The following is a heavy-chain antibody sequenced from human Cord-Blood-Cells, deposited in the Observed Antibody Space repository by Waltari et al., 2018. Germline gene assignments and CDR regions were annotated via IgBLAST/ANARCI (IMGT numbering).Heavy chain of an antibody. J-gene: IGHJ4*02. CDR3: ARGPRSCYDY. D-gene: IGHD3-10*01. CDR1: GYTFTSYA. Sequence: QVQLVQSGAEVKKPGASVKVSCKASGYTFTSYAMHWVRQAPGQRLEWVGWINAGNGNTKYSQKFQGRVTITRDTSASTAYMELSSMRSEDTAVYYCARGPRSCYDYWGQGTLVTVSS. CDR2: INAGNGNT. V-gene: IGHV1-3*01.